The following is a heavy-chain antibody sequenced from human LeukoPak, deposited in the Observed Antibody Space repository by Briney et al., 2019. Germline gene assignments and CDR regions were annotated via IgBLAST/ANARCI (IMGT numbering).Heavy chain of an antibody. D-gene: IGHD4-23*01. CDR2: IKQDGSEK. Sequence: GGSLRLSCAASGFTFSSYWMSWVRQAPGKGLEWVANIKQDGSEKYYVDSVKGRFTISRDNAENSLYLQMNSLRAEDTAVYYCARDRGGGNLNWFDPWGQGTLVTVSS. CDR1: GFTFSSYW. J-gene: IGHJ5*02. CDR3: ARDRGGGNLNWFDP. V-gene: IGHV3-7*05.